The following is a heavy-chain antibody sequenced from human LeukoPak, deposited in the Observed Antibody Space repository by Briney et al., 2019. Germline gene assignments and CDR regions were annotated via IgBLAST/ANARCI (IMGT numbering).Heavy chain of an antibody. J-gene: IGHJ3*02. D-gene: IGHD1-26*01. CDR2: IWYDGSNK. CDR1: GFTFSSYG. Sequence: GRSLRLSCAASGFTFSSYGMHWVRQAPGKGLERVAVIWYDGSNKYYADSVKGRFTISRDNSKNTLYLQMNNLRAEDTAVYYCARDSPGRWELMGAFDIWGQGTMVTVSS. V-gene: IGHV3-33*01. CDR3: ARDSPGRWELMGAFDI.